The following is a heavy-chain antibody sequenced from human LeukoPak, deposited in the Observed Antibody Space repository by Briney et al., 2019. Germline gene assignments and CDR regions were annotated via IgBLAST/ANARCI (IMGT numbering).Heavy chain of an antibody. J-gene: IGHJ4*02. CDR1: GFTVCSNY. V-gene: IGHV3-66*01. D-gene: IGHD6-13*01. CDR2: IYRGGNT. CDR3: SCSSSWRLFDY. Sequence: GGSLRLSCAASGFTVCSNYMRWVPQATEKGLEGVSDIYRGGNTYYADSVKGRFPISRDNSRDTMYLQMKSLRAEDNAVDYCSCSSSWRLFDYWGQGTVVTVSS.